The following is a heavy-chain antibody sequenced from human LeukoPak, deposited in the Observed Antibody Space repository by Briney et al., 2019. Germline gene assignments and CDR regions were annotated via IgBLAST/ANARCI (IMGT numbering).Heavy chain of an antibody. CDR3: AQVYDYVWGGYRTTFDY. CDR2: VSPNGETA. J-gene: IGHJ4*02. V-gene: IGHV3-23*01. Sequence: GGSLRLFCAASGFICRNYGMNWVRQPPGKGLEWVSGVSPNGETAYYADSVKVRFTISRDNSENTLYLQMNSLRAEDTAVYYCAQVYDYVWGGYRTTFDYWGQGPLVTVSS. CDR1: GFICRNYG. D-gene: IGHD3-16*02.